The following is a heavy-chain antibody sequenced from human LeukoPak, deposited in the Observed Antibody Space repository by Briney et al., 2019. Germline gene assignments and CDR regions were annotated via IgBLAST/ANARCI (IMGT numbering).Heavy chain of an antibody. CDR2: IYPGDSDT. J-gene: IGHJ5*02. D-gene: IGHD2-15*01. CDR3: VRSPACSSGTCYPNWFDP. CDR1: GYSFTNYW. Sequence: ESLKLSCKGSGYSFTNYWIGWVRQMPGKGLEWMGIIYPGDSDTRYSPSFRGQVTISADKSISSAYLQWSSLKASDTAMYYCVRSPACSSGTCYPNWFDPWGQGTLVTVSS. V-gene: IGHV5-51*01.